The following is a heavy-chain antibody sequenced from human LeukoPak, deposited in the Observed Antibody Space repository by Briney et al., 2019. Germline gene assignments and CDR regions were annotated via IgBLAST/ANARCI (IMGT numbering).Heavy chain of an antibody. J-gene: IGHJ5*02. Sequence: SETLSLTCIVFGGPISSSTYYWSWIRQHPGKGLEWIGYIYYSGSTYYNPSLKSRVTVSMDTSKNQFSLKLNSVSAADTAVYYCAREYRGYCSGSSCYGWFDPWGQGTLVTVSS. D-gene: IGHD2-15*01. CDR1: GGPISSSTYY. CDR3: AREYRGYCSGSSCYGWFDP. CDR2: IYYSGST. V-gene: IGHV4-31*03.